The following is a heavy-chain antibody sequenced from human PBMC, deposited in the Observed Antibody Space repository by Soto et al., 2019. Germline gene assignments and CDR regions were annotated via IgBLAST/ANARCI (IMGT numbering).Heavy chain of an antibody. J-gene: IGHJ4*02. CDR3: ARDGTYSYSSAFDY. D-gene: IGHD6-6*01. CDR2: IHHSGTT. Sequence: SETLSLTCSVSGYSISSGYYWGWVRQPPGKGLEWIGSIHHSGTTYNNPSLKSRVTISVETSKNQFSLKLTSMTAADTAVYYCARDGTYSYSSAFDYWGQGTQVT. CDR1: GYSISSGYY. V-gene: IGHV4-38-2*02.